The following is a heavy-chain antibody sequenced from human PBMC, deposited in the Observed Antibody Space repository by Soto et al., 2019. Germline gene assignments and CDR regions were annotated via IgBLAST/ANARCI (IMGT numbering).Heavy chain of an antibody. CDR2: ISTAVGAT. V-gene: IGHV3-23*01. CDR3: AKDRTAAARNFDY. D-gene: IGHD6-13*01. Sequence: GGSLRLSCAVSGFTFSNHAMSWVRQAHGKGLEWVSAISTAVGATYYADSVKGRFTISRDDSNNTLYLQMNSPRAEDTAVYYCAKDRTAAARNFDYWGQGTPVTVS. J-gene: IGHJ4*02. CDR1: GFTFSNHA.